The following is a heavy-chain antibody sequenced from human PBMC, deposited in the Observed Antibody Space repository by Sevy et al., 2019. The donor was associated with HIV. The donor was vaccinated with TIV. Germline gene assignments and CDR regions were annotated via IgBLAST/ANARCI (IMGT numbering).Heavy chain of an antibody. CDR3: ARDQGRQSYYYYYMDV. D-gene: IGHD3-10*01. V-gene: IGHV1-69*10. CDR1: GGTFSSYA. J-gene: IGHJ6*03. Sequence: ASVKVSCKASGGTFSSYAISWVRQAPGQGLEWMGGIIPILGIENYAQMFQGRVTITADKSTSTAYMELSSLRSEDTAVYYCARDQGRQSYYYYYMDVWGKGTTVTVSS. CDR2: IIPILGIE.